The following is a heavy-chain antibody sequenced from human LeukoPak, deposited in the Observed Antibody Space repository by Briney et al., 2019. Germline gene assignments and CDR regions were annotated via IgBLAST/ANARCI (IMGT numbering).Heavy chain of an antibody. Sequence: GGSLRLSCAASGFIFSGYNMNWVRQAPGKGLEWVSDISSNSGIKSYADSVKGRFTISRDNAKNSLYLQMNSLRAEDTAVYYCARAYDFWSGPGGYWGQGTLVTVSS. CDR3: ARAYDFWSGPGGY. V-gene: IGHV3-48*01. D-gene: IGHD3-3*01. CDR1: GFIFSGYN. J-gene: IGHJ4*02. CDR2: ISSNSGIK.